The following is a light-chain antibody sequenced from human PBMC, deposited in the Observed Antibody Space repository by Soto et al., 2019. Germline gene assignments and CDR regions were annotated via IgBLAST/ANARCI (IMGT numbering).Light chain of an antibody. J-gene: IGKJ5*01. CDR1: QSVSSY. CDR3: KQGKHWPVT. Sequence: EVVLTQSPVTLSLSPGERATLSCRASQSVSSYLAWYQQKPGQAPRLLIYDISNRATGIPARFSGSGSGTDFTLKISSVEAEDFAVYYCKQGKHWPVTFGQGTRLEIK. V-gene: IGKV3-11*01. CDR2: DIS.